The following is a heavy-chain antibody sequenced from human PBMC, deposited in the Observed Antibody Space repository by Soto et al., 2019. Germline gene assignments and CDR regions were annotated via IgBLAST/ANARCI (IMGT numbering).Heavy chain of an antibody. D-gene: IGHD5-12*01. Sequence: ASVKVSCKASGYTFTTYGITRVRQAPGQGLEWMGWISTYRGNTNYAQKFQGRVTMTTDTSTNTGHMELRSLRSDDTAVYYCARDHGRDGYNDGFDFDYWGQGTLVTVSS. J-gene: IGHJ4*02. V-gene: IGHV1-18*04. CDR1: GYTFTTYG. CDR3: ARDHGRDGYNDGFDFDY. CDR2: ISTYRGNT.